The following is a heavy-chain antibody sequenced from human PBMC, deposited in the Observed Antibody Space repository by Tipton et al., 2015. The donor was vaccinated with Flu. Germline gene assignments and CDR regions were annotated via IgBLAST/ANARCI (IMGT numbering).Heavy chain of an antibody. CDR1: GGSFSGYY. Sequence: TLSLTCAVYGGSFSGYYWSWIRQPPGKGLEWIGEINHSGNTNYNPSLKSRVTISGDTSKNQFSLKLSSVTAADTAVYYCATHCVGVCSHAFDIWGQGTMGTVPS. CDR3: ATHCVGVCSHAFDI. CDR2: INHSGNT. D-gene: IGHD2-21*02. J-gene: IGHJ3*02. V-gene: IGHV4-34*01.